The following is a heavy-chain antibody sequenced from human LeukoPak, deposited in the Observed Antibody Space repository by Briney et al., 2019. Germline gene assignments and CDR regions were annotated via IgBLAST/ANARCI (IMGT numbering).Heavy chain of an antibody. CDR3: ARSNYYEELFDY. CDR2: IDQEGGEK. Sequence: GGSLRLSCAASGFTFSSYWMSGVRQAPGKGLEWVANIDQEGGEKRYVDSVRGRFTISRDNAQNLLFLQMNRLRVEDTAVYYCARSNYYEELFDYWGQGTLVTVSS. V-gene: IGHV3-7*01. D-gene: IGHD3-22*01. CDR1: GFTFSSYW. J-gene: IGHJ4*02.